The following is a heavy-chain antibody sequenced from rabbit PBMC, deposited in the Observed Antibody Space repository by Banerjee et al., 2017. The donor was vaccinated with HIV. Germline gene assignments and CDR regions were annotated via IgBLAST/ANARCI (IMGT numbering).Heavy chain of an antibody. V-gene: IGHV1S40*01. CDR1: GFSFSSGYY. D-gene: IGHD8-1*01. CDR2: IYAGDGNT. J-gene: IGHJ4*01. CDR3: ARKGSYASSSNYYFNL. Sequence: QSLEESGGGLVKPGASLTLTCKASGFSFSSGYYMCWVRQAPGKGLEWIACIYAGDGNTYYASWAKGRFTISKTSSTTVTLQMTSLTAADTATYFCARKGSYASSSNYYFNLWGPGTLVTVS.